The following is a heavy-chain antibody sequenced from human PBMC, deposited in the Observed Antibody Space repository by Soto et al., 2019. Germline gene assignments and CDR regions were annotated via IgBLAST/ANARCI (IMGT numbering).Heavy chain of an antibody. J-gene: IGHJ5*02. CDR1: GFTFSSYA. D-gene: IGHD3-10*01. Sequence: GGSLRLSCAASGFTFSSYAMSWVRQAPGKGLEWVSAISGSGGSTYYADSVKGRFTISRDNSKNTLYLQMNSLRAEDTAVYYCAKDLITMVRGVLRPPDNWFDPWGQGTLVTVSS. V-gene: IGHV3-23*01. CDR3: AKDLITMVRGVLRPPDNWFDP. CDR2: ISGSGGST.